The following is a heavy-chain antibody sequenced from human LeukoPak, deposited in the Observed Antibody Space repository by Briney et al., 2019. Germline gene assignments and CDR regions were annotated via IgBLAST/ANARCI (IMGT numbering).Heavy chain of an antibody. Sequence: SETLSLTCTVSGGSISSYYWSWIRQPAGKGLEGIGRIYTSGSTNYNPSLKGRVTMSVDTSKNQFSLKLSSVTAADTAVYYCARDFTCGGDCYRFDYWGQGTLVTVSS. CDR3: ARDFTCGGDCYRFDY. V-gene: IGHV4-4*07. CDR1: GGSISSYY. CDR2: IYTSGST. J-gene: IGHJ4*02. D-gene: IGHD2-21*02.